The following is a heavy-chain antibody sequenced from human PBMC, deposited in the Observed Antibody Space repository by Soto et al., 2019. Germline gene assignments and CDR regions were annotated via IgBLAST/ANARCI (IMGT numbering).Heavy chain of an antibody. CDR3: AKAVGDCSGGSCYSGYFDY. J-gene: IGHJ4*02. CDR1: EFTFSNYA. CDR2: ISGSGGST. Sequence: EVQLLESGGDLVQPGGSLRLSCAAPEFTFSNYAMGWVRQAPGKGLEWVSVISGSGGSTYYADSDSVKGRFTISRDNSKNTLYLQMNSLRPDDTAVYYCAKAVGDCSGGSCYSGYFDYWGQGTLVTVSS. V-gene: IGHV3-23*01. D-gene: IGHD2-15*01.